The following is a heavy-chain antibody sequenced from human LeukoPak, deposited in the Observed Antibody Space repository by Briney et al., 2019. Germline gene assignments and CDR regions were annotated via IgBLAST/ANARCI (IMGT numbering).Heavy chain of an antibody. CDR2: IIPIFGTA. J-gene: IGHJ3*02. CDR1: GGTFSSYA. D-gene: IGHD5-24*01. CDR3: ARAAGYNLVGAFDI. V-gene: IGHV1-69*05. Sequence: SVKLSCKASGGTFSSYAISWVRQAPGQGLEWMGRIIPIFGTANYAQKFQGRVTITTDESTSTVYLELSSLRAEDTAVYYCARAAGYNLVGAFDIWGQGTMVTVSS.